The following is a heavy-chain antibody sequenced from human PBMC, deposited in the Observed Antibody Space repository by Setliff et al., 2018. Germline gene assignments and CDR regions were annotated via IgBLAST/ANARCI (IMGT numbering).Heavy chain of an antibody. CDR2: ISYTGST. CDR3: ARTGTTYYYSCMDV. Sequence: SETLSLTCSVSGDSIFDNYWSWIRQSPGRGLEWIAYISYTGSTNYNPSLESRVTISLDTPKNQFSLKLTSVTAADTAVYYCARTGTTYYYSCMDVWGEGTTVTVSS. J-gene: IGHJ6*03. CDR1: GDSIFDNY. V-gene: IGHV4-59*08. D-gene: IGHD3-16*01.